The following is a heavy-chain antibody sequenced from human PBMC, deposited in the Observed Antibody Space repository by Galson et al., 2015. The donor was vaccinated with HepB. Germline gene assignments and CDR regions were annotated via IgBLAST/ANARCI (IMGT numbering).Heavy chain of an antibody. CDR3: AKERKGLYYDSALDY. CDR1: GFTFDDYT. CDR2: ISWNSGSI. J-gene: IGHJ4*02. Sequence: SLRLSCAASGFTFDDYTMYWVRQAPGKGLEWVSSISWNSGSIGYEDSVKGRFTISRDNARNSLYLQMNSLRAEDTALYYCAKERKGLYYDSALDYWGQGTLVTVSS. V-gene: IGHV3-9*01. D-gene: IGHD3-22*01.